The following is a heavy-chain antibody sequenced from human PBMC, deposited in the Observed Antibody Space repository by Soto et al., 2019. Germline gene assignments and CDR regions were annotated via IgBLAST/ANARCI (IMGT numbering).Heavy chain of an antibody. V-gene: IGHV4-59*01. CDR3: ARVTARGPKGYYYYYYGMDV. D-gene: IGHD2-15*01. CDR2: IYYSGST. J-gene: IGHJ6*02. Sequence: SETLSLTCTVSGGSISSYYWSWIRQPPGKGLEWIGYIYYSGSTNYNPSLKSRVTISVDTSKNQFSLKLSSVTAADTAVYYCARVTARGPKGYYYYYYGMDVWGQGTTVTVSS. CDR1: GGSISSYY.